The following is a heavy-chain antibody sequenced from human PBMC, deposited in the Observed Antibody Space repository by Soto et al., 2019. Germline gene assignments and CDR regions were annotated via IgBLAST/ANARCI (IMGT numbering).Heavy chain of an antibody. Sequence: ASVKVSCKASGYTFTSYGISWVRQAPGQGLEWMGWISAYNGNTNYAQKLQGRVAMTTDTSTSTAYMELRSLRSDDTAVYYCARDWGICSSTSCYAYFDYWGQGTLVTVSS. CDR2: ISAYNGNT. CDR1: GYTFTSYG. V-gene: IGHV1-18*01. CDR3: ARDWGICSSTSCYAYFDY. D-gene: IGHD2-2*01. J-gene: IGHJ4*02.